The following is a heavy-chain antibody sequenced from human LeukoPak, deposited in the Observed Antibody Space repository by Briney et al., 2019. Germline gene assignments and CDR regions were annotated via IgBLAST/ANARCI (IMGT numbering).Heavy chain of an antibody. V-gene: IGHV4-4*07. CDR3: AREVSEGLDP. D-gene: IGHD1-14*01. CDR1: GGSISNNY. J-gene: IGHJ5*02. Sequence: SETLSLTCTVSGGSISNNYWSWIRQPAGKGLEWFGRIYGTGTTDYSPSLKSRVVMSIDTSKNQFFLKLTSVTAADTAVYYCAREVSEGLDPWGQGTLVTVSS. CDR2: IYGTGTT.